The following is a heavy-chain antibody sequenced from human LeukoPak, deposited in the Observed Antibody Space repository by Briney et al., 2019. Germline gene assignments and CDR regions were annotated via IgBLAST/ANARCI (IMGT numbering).Heavy chain of an antibody. CDR3: ARETEYSSSSSYFDY. J-gene: IGHJ4*02. D-gene: IGHD6-6*01. V-gene: IGHV3-21*01. CDR2: ISSSSSYI. CDR1: GFTFSSYS. Sequence: GGSLRLSCAASGFTFSSYSMNWVRQAPGKGLEWVSSISSSSSYIYYADSVKGRFTISRDNAKNSLYLQMNSLRAEDTAVYYCARETEYSSSSSYFDYWGQGTLVTVSS.